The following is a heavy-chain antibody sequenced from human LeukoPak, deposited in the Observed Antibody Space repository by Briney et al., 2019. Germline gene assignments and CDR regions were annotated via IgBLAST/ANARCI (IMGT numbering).Heavy chain of an antibody. CDR3: ARGIYYGSGSYHYLDY. CDR2: INHSGST. D-gene: IGHD3-10*01. J-gene: IGHJ4*02. Sequence: SETLSLTCTVSGGSISSYYWSWIRQPPGKGLEWIGEINHSGSTNYNPSLKSRVTISVDTSKNQFSLKLSSVTAADTAVYYCARGIYYGSGSYHYLDYWGQGTLVTVSS. V-gene: IGHV4-34*01. CDR1: GGSISSYY.